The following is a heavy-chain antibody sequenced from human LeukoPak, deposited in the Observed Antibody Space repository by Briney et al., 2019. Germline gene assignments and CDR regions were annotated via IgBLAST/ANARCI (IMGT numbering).Heavy chain of an antibody. Sequence: PGGSLRLSCAASGFTFSSYWMSWVRQAPGKGLEWVANIKQDGSEKYYVDSVKGRFTISRDNAKNSLYPQMNSLRAEDTAVYYCARHLGYCSGGSCSQDGMDVWGQGTTVTVSS. V-gene: IGHV3-7*01. D-gene: IGHD2-15*01. CDR1: GFTFSSYW. J-gene: IGHJ6*02. CDR3: ARHLGYCSGGSCSQDGMDV. CDR2: IKQDGSEK.